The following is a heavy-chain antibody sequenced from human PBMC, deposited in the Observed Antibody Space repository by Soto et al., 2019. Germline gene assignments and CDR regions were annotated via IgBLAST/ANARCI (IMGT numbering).Heavy chain of an antibody. CDR3: AKDHSGAVEFFDY. D-gene: IGHD6-19*01. CDR2: ISYDGSNK. Sequence: GGSLRLSCAASGFTFSSSWMHWVRQAPGKGLEWVAVISYDGSNKYYADSVKGRFTISRDNSKNTLYLQMNSLRAEDTAVYYCAKDHSGAVEFFDYWGQGTLVTVSS. V-gene: IGHV3-30*18. J-gene: IGHJ4*02. CDR1: GFTFSSSW.